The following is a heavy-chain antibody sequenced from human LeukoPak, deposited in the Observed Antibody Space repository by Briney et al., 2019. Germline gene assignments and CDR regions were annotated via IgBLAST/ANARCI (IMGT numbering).Heavy chain of an antibody. CDR3: ARDSDGSGSYTYYMDV. J-gene: IGHJ6*03. V-gene: IGHV3-48*01. CDR2: ISSSSSTI. D-gene: IGHD3-10*01. Sequence: GGSLRLSCAASGFTFSSYGMHWVRQAPGKGLEWVSYISSSSSTIYYADSVKGRFTISRDNAKNSLYLQMNSLRAEDTAVYYCARDSDGSGSYTYYMDVWGKGTTVTVSS. CDR1: GFTFSSYG.